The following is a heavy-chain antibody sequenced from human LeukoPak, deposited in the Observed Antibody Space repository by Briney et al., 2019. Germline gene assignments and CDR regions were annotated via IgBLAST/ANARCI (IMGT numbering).Heavy chain of an antibody. CDR1: GGTFSSYA. CDR2: IIPIFGTA. V-gene: IGHV1-69*05. D-gene: IGHD6-6*01. Sequence: VASGKVSCKASGGTFSSYAISWGRQAPGQGLEWMGGIIPIFGTANYAQKFQGRVTITTDESTSTAYMELSSLRSEDTAVYYCAGKSEYSSSSSYYYYMDVWGKGTTVTVS. J-gene: IGHJ6*03. CDR3: AGKSEYSSSSSYYYYMDV.